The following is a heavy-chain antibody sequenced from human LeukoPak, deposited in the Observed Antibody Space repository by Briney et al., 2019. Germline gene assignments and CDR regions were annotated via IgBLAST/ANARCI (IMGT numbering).Heavy chain of an antibody. Sequence: PGGSLRLSCAASGFTFSSYAMSWVRQAPGKGLEWVSAISGSGGSTYYADSVKGRFTISRDNSKNTLYLQMNSLRAEDTAVYYCAKTSNPADLLLNYFDYWGQGTLVTVSS. CDR1: GFTFSSYA. V-gene: IGHV3-23*01. D-gene: IGHD3-22*01. J-gene: IGHJ4*02. CDR2: ISGSGGST. CDR3: AKTSNPADLLLNYFDY.